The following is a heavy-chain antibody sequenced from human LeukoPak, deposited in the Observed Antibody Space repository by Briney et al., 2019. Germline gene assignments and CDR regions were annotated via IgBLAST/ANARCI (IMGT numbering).Heavy chain of an antibody. D-gene: IGHD4/OR15-4a*01. V-gene: IGHV3-21*01. CDR3: ARATLGARLTKYYMDV. CDR1: GFSFSDYS. CDR2: ISKRSDYI. J-gene: IGHJ6*03. Sequence: GGSLRLSCAASGFSFSDYSMNWVRQAPGKGLEWVSSISKRSDYIYYADSVKCRFTISRDNDKNSLSLKMTSLRAEETAVYYCARATLGARLTKYYMDVWGKGATVTVSS.